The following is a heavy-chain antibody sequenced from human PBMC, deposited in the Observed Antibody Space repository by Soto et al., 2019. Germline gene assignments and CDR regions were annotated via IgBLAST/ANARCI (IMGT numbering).Heavy chain of an antibody. CDR3: AKGVPGSSWYGYYFDY. Sequence: GGSLRLSCAASGFTFSSYAMSWVRQAPGKGLEWVSAISGSGGSTYYADSVKGRFTISRDNSKNTLYLQMNSLRAEDTAVYYCAKGVPGSSWYGYYFDYWGQGTLVTVSS. CDR1: GFTFSSYA. V-gene: IGHV3-23*01. CDR2: ISGSGGST. D-gene: IGHD6-13*01. J-gene: IGHJ4*02.